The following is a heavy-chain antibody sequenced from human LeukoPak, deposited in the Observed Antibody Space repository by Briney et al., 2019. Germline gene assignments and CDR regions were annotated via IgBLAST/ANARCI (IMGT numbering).Heavy chain of an antibody. D-gene: IGHD2-2*01. Sequence: PGGSLRLSCAASGFTFSSYSMNWVRQAPGKGLEWASSISSSSSYIYYADSVKGRFTISRDNAKNSLYLQMNSLRAEDTAVYYCARDSHPYCSSTSCYFYGSAFGIWGQGTMVTVSS. CDR3: ARDSHPYCSSTSCYFYGSAFGI. V-gene: IGHV3-21*01. CDR1: GFTFSSYS. J-gene: IGHJ3*02. CDR2: ISSSSSYI.